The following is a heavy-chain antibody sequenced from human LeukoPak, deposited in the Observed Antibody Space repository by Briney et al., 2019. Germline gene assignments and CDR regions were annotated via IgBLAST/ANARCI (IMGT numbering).Heavy chain of an antibody. CDR2: ISTSSSYI. Sequence: GGSLRLSCAASGFTLISYSMNWVRQAPGKGLEWVSSISTSSSYIYYADSVKGRFTISRDNAKNSLYLKMTSLRAEDTAVYYCARDRGGTLMVYARGKDYFYMDVWGKGTTVTVSS. CDR1: GFTLISYS. CDR3: ARDRGGTLMVYARGKDYFYMDV. D-gene: IGHD2-8*01. V-gene: IGHV3-21*01. J-gene: IGHJ6*03.